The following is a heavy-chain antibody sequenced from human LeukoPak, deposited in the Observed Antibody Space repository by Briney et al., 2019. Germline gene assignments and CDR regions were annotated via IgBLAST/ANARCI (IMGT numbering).Heavy chain of an antibody. Sequence: GESLRLSCAASGFTFSNAWMNWVRQSPGKGLEWVAVIWYDGGIKYYADSVKGRFTFSRDNSKSTMYLQMNSLRAEDTAVYYCARIACTGGNCKPYYYYGLDVWGQGTTVTVSS. CDR2: IWYDGGIK. CDR3: ARIACTGGNCKPYYYYGLDV. D-gene: IGHD2-8*02. CDR1: GFTFSNAW. J-gene: IGHJ6*02. V-gene: IGHV3-33*08.